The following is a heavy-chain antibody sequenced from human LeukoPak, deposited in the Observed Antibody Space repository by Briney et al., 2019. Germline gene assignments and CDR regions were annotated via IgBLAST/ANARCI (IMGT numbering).Heavy chain of an antibody. CDR1: GFTFSSSW. D-gene: IGHD1-1*01. J-gene: IGHJ4*02. Sequence: PGGSERLSCAASGFTFSSSWMTWVRQAPGKGLEWVAHIKEDGSEEYYVDSVKGRFTISRDNAKNSLYLQMNSLRVEDTAVYYCARWNDCWEFDYWGQGTLVTVSS. V-gene: IGHV3-7*05. CDR2: IKEDGSEE. CDR3: ARWNDCWEFDY.